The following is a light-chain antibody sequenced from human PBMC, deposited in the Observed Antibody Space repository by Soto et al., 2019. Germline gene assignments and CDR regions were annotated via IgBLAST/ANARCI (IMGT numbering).Light chain of an antibody. CDR3: ATWDDSLNGVV. V-gene: IGLV1-44*01. CDR1: SSNIGSNS. Sequence: QAVVTQPPSASGTPGQRVTISCSGSSSNIGSNSVNWYQQLPGTAPKLLIYRNNQRPSGVPDRFSVSKSGTSASLAISGLQSEDEADYYCATWDDSLNGVVFGGGTKLTVL. CDR2: RNN. J-gene: IGLJ2*01.